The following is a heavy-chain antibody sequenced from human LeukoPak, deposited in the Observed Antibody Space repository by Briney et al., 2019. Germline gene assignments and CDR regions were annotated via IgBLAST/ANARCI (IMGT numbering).Heavy chain of an antibody. Sequence: GGSLRLSCAASGFTFSSYGMHWVRQAPGKGLEWVAVISYDGTNKYYADSVKGRLTISRDNSKNPLYLQMHSLRGEDTAVYYCAKSTIAAVGKDYYYAMEAWGQGTTVTVSS. CDR2: ISYDGTNK. CDR3: AKSTIAAVGKDYYYAMEA. J-gene: IGHJ6*02. D-gene: IGHD6-13*01. V-gene: IGHV3-30*18. CDR1: GFTFSSYG.